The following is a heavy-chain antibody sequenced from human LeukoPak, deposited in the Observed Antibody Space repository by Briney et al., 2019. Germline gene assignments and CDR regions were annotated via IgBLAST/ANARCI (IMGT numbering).Heavy chain of an antibody. V-gene: IGHV1-69*05. Sequence: ASVKVSCKASGGTFLNYAFSWVRQAPGQGLEWMGGIIPIFGAANYAQKFQDRVTITTDESTTTVYMELSSLRSDDTAVYCRASSRGLLHYYMDVWGKGTTVTVSS. CDR2: IIPIFGAA. D-gene: IGHD3-22*01. CDR1: GGTFLNYA. CDR3: ASSRGLLHYYMDV. J-gene: IGHJ6*03.